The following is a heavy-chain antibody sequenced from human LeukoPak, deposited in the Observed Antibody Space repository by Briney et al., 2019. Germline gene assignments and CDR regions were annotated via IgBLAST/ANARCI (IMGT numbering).Heavy chain of an antibody. CDR1: GGSISSYY. J-gene: IGHJ4*02. CDR3: ARQSRAIAVAGLDY. D-gene: IGHD6-19*01. V-gene: IGHV4-59*08. Sequence: SETLSLTCTVSGGSISSYYWTWILQPPGKGLEWIGYIYYNGSTNYNPSLKSRVTISVDTSKNQFSLKLNSVTAADTAVYYCARQSRAIAVAGLDYWGQGTLVTVSS. CDR2: IYYNGST.